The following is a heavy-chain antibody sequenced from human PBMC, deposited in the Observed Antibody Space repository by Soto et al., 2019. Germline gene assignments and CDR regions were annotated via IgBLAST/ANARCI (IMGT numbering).Heavy chain of an antibody. CDR3: AKEAYDFCSGFGVGPQSQENGFDP. CDR2: ISGSGSTT. CDR1: EFTCSSYA. J-gene: IGHJ5*02. Sequence: SLRVSWSVFEFTCSSYAIRRVSQAQGKGPEWVSAISGSGSTTYYADSVKGRFTISRDNSKNTLYLQMNSLRAEDTAVYYCAKEAYDFCSGFGVGPQSQENGFDPWGQGTLVTGSS. V-gene: IGHV3-23*01. D-gene: IGHD3-3*01.